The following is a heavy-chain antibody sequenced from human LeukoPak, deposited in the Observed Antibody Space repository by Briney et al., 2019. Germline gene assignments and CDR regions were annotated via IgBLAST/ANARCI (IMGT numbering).Heavy chain of an antibody. V-gene: IGHV4-34*01. Sequence: PSETLSLTCAVYGGSFSGYYWSWIRQPPGKGLEWIGEINHSGSTNYNPSLKSRVTISVDTSKNQFSLKLSSVTAADTAVYYCASGLFGDSGSYYYYYMDVWGKGTTVTVSS. J-gene: IGHJ6*03. D-gene: IGHD3-10*01. CDR2: INHSGST. CDR1: GGSFSGYY. CDR3: ASGLFGDSGSYYYYYMDV.